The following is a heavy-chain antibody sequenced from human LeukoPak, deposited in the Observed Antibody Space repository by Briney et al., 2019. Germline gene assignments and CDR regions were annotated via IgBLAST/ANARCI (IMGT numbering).Heavy chain of an antibody. D-gene: IGHD2-2*01. CDR3: ARVGALSAMVY. V-gene: IGHV1-2*02. Sequence: ASVKVSCKASGYTFTGYYLHWVRQAPGQGLEWMGWINPNSGGTNYAQKFQGRVTLTRDSSISTAYMEVSRLRSDGTALYYCARVGALSAMVYWGQGTLVTVSS. CDR2: INPNSGGT. J-gene: IGHJ4*02. CDR1: GYTFTGYY.